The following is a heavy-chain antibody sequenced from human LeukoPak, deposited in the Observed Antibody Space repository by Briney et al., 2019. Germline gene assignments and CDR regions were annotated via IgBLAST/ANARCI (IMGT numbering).Heavy chain of an antibody. CDR2: ISSSGSSI. Sequence: GGSLRLSCAASGFTFSSYDMNWVRQAPGKGLERVSFISSSGSSINYADSVKGRFTISRDNAKNSLYLQMNSLRAEDTAVYYCARVNSGYHTIDYWGQGTLVTVSS. CDR1: GFTFSSYD. J-gene: IGHJ4*02. CDR3: ARVNSGYHTIDY. D-gene: IGHD5-12*01. V-gene: IGHV3-48*03.